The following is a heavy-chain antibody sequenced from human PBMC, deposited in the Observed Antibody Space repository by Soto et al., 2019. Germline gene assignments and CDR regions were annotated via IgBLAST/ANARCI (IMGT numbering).Heavy chain of an antibody. J-gene: IGHJ4*02. V-gene: IGHV1-8*01. CDR3: ARDSRGVNFHY. CDR1: GYTFTSYD. CDR2: MNPNSGNT. Sequence: QVQLVQSGAEVKKPGASVKVSCKASGYTFTSYDINWVRQATGQGLEWMGWMNPNSGNTDYAQKFQGRVTMTRNTSITTAYMELSSLGSEEMTVYYCARDSRGVNFHYWGPGTLVTVSS. D-gene: IGHD2-8*01.